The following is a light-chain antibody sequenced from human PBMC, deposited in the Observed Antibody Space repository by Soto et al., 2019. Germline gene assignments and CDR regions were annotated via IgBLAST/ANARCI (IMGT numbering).Light chain of an antibody. CDR3: MQALQTPWT. Sequence: DIEMTQSPLSLPVTPGEPASISCRPSQSLLHSNGHNYLDWNLQKPGQSPQLQIYLGSNRASGVTDRFSGSGSGSDFTLNIIRVEAEDVGVYYCMQALQTPWTVGQGTKVEIK. CDR2: LGS. CDR1: QSLLHSNGHNY. J-gene: IGKJ1*01. V-gene: IGKV2-28*01.